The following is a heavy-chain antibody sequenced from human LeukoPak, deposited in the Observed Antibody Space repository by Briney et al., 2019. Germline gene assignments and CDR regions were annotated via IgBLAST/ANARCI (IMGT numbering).Heavy chain of an antibody. D-gene: IGHD2-2*01. CDR3: AKDMQDIVVVPAAMVYAFDI. J-gene: IGHJ3*02. CDR1: GFTFDDYA. CDR2: ISGDGGST. V-gene: IGHV3-43*02. Sequence: PGGSLRLSCAASGFTFDDYAMHWVRQAPGKGLEWVSLISGDGGSTYYADSVKGRFTISRDNSKNSLYLQMNSLRTEDTALYYCAKDMQDIVVVPAAMVYAFDIWGQGTMVTVSS.